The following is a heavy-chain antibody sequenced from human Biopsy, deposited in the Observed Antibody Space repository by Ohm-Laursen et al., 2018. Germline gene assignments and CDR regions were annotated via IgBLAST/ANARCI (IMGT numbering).Heavy chain of an antibody. CDR1: GGSLSSYS. D-gene: IGHD1-14*01. V-gene: IGHV4-4*07. Sequence: TLSLACTVSGGSLSSYSWSWIRQPAGKGLEWIGQIYTSGITNYNPSLKSRVTMSVDTSKNKFSLRVSSVTAADTAVYYCARDRDRRGWFDPWGQGTLVTVSS. J-gene: IGHJ5*02. CDR2: IYTSGIT. CDR3: ARDRDRRGWFDP.